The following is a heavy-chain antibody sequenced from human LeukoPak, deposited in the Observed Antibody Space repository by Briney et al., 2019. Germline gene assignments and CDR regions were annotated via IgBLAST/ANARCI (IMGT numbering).Heavy chain of an antibody. V-gene: IGHV3-23*01. J-gene: IGHJ4*02. CDR2: ISGSGSGGST. D-gene: IGHD4-11*01. CDR3: ANPPTVTSFHY. CDR1: GFIFSSYG. Sequence: PGGTLRLSCAASGFIFSSYGMTWVRQAPGKGLEWVSAISGSGSGGSTYYADSVKGRFTISRDNSKNTLYLQMNSLRAEDTAIYYCANPPTVTSFHYWGQGTLVTVSS.